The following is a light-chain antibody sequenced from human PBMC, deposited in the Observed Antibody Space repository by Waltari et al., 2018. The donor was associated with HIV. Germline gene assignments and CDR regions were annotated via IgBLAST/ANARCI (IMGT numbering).Light chain of an antibody. CDR2: EVY. CDR3: CSYAGSSIP. V-gene: IGLV2-23*02. CDR1: TLDVGGSTL. J-gene: IGLJ2*01. Sequence: ALTHPAALSGATGPSVTIPRTPTTLDVGGSTLVSWSQHHPGQAPKLIIYEVYKRPSGVSNRFSGSKSGNTASLTVSGLQAEDEADYYCCSYAGSSIPFGGGTKLTVL.